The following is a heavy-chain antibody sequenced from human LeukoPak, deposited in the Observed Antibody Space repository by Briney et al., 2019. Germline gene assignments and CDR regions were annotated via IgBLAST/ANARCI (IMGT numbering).Heavy chain of an antibody. CDR3: AKATSYSGSYGLYDY. Sequence: GGSLRLSCAASGFTFSSYAMSWVRQAPGKGLEWVSAISGSGGGTYYADSVKGRFTISRDNSKNTLYLQMNSLRAEDTAVYYCAKATSYSGSYGLYDYWGQGTLVTVSS. D-gene: IGHD1-26*01. J-gene: IGHJ4*02. CDR1: GFTFSSYA. V-gene: IGHV3-23*01. CDR2: ISGSGGGT.